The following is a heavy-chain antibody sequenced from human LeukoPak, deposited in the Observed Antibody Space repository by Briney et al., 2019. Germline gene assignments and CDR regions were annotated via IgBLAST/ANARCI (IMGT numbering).Heavy chain of an antibody. Sequence: SETLSLTCTVSGGSISSYYWSWIRQPPGKGLEWSGYIYYSGSTNYNPSLKSRVTISVDTSKNQFSLKLSSVTAADTAVYYCARRRHYYGSGSFLLFDYWGQGTLVTVSS. J-gene: IGHJ4*02. CDR3: ARRRHYYGSGSFLLFDY. D-gene: IGHD3-10*01. CDR1: GGSISSYY. CDR2: IYYSGST. V-gene: IGHV4-59*01.